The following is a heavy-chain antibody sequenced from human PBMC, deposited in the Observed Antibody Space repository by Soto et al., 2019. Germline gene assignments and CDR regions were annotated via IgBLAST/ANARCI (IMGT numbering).Heavy chain of an antibody. CDR2: IKSKTDGGTT. CDR3: TTDPSDPRGFDI. J-gene: IGHJ3*02. CDR1: GFTFSNAW. D-gene: IGHD2-21*01. Sequence: GGSLRLSCAASGFTFSNAWMSWVRQAPGKGLEWVGRIKSKTDGGTTDYAATVKGRFTISRDDSKNTLYLQMNSLKTEDTAVYYCTTDPSDPRGFDIWGQGTMVTVSS. V-gene: IGHV3-15*01.